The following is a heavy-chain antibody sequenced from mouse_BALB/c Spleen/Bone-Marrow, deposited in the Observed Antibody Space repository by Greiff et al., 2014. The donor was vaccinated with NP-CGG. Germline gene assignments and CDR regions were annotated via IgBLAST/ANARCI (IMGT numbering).Heavy chain of an antibody. CDR3: TRYGNSHYYAMDY. CDR2: IYPSDSYT. V-gene: IGHV1-69*02. CDR1: GYTFTSYW. J-gene: IGHJ4*01. Sequence: VQLQESGAELVRPGASVKLSCRASGYTFTSYWINWVKQRPGQGLEWIGDIYPSDSYTNYNQRFKDKATLTVDKSSNTAYMQLSSPTSDDSAVYYCTRYGNSHYYAMDYWGQGTSVTVSS. D-gene: IGHD1-1*01.